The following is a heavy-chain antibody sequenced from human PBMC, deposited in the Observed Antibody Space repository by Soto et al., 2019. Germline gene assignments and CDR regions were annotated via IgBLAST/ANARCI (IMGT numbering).Heavy chain of an antibody. CDR3: ATRITVFGLLIPPFDP. D-gene: IGHD3-3*01. V-gene: IGHV6-1*01. CDR2: TYYRSRWLF. J-gene: IGHJ5*02. Sequence: PSQTLSLTCAISGDSVSGDTASWNWIRQSPSRGLEWLARTYYRSRWLFDYAASVKSRVMLNADSSQNQVSLRLSSVTAADTAIYYCATRITVFGLLIPPFDPWGQGTQVTVSS. CDR1: GDSVSGDTAS.